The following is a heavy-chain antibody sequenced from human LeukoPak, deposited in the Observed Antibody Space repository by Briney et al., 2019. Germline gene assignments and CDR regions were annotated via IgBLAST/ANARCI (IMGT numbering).Heavy chain of an antibody. CDR1: GYRFSNYW. D-gene: IGHD5-24*01. CDR3: ARRDGYNSAVDY. Sequence: LGESLKISCKGSGYRFSNYWIGWVRQMLGKGLEWMGIIYPGDSDTRYSPSFQGQVTISVDKSINTAYLQWSSLKASDTAMYYCARRDGYNSAVDYWGQGTLVTVSS. J-gene: IGHJ4*02. CDR2: IYPGDSDT. V-gene: IGHV5-51*01.